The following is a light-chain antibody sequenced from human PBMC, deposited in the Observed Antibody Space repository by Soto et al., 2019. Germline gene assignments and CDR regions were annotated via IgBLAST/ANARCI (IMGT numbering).Light chain of an antibody. CDR3: SSYTTTNTLYV. V-gene: IGLV2-14*01. CDR2: EVT. J-gene: IGLJ1*01. CDR1: SSDVGNGYDS. Sequence: QSALTQPASVSGSPGQSITISCSGSSSDVGNGYDSVSWYQQHPGKAPKLIIYEVTNRPSGVSSRFSGSKSGNTASLTISGLQAEDEADYYCSSYTTTNTLYVFGTGTKVTVL.